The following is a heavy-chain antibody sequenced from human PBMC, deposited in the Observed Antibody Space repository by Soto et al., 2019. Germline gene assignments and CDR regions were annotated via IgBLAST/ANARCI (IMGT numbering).Heavy chain of an antibody. V-gene: IGHV5-51*01. Sequence: PGESLKISCKASGYSFTSYWIGWVRQMPGKGLEWMGIINPGDSDTRYRPSFQGQVTISADKSFNTAYLQWSSLKASDSAMYYCARQRVTSIWHFYYWGQGTPVTVSS. J-gene: IGHJ4*02. CDR1: GYSFTSYW. CDR2: INPGDSDT. D-gene: IGHD3-3*02. CDR3: ARQRVTSIWHFYY.